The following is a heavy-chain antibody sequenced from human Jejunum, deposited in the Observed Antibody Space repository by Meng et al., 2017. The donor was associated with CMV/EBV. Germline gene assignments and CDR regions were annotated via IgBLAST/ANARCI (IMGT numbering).Heavy chain of an antibody. D-gene: IGHD3-10*01. CDR3: AKDVGRGHGLAGASYFDY. CDR1: TFDSYA. Sequence: TFDSYARNWVRQAPGKGLEWVSCISGSGISTYYADSVKGRFTMSRDNSNNTLYLQMNSLRVEDTAVYYCAKDVGRGHGLAGASYFDYWGQGTLVTVSS. J-gene: IGHJ4*02. V-gene: IGHV3-23*01. CDR2: ISGSGIST.